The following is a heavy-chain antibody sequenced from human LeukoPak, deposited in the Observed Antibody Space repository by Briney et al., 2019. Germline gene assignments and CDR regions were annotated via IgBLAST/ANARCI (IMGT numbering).Heavy chain of an antibody. CDR2: IYYSGST. CDR3: ARDRPYSSGWYSFDY. V-gene: IGHV4-59*01. CDR1: GGSISSYY. D-gene: IGHD6-19*01. J-gene: IGHJ4*02. Sequence: SETLSLTCTVSGGSISSYYWSWIRQPPGKGLEWIGYIYYSGSTNYNPSLKSRVTISVDTSKNQFSLKLSSVTAADTAVYYCARDRPYSSGWYSFDYWGQGTLVTVSS.